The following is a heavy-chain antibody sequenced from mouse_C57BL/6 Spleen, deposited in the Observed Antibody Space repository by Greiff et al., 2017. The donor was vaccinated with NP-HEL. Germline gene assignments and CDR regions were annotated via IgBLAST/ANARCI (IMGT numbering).Heavy chain of an antibody. CDR3: ARATTEYFDV. CDR2: INPSNGGT. CDR1: GYTFTSYW. Sequence: QVQLQQPGTDLVKPGASVKLSCTASGYTFTSYWMPWVQQRPGQGLEWIGNINPSNGGTNYNEKFKSKATLTVDKSSSTAYMQLSSLTSEESVVYYCARATTEYFDVWGTGTTVTVSS. V-gene: IGHV1-53*01. D-gene: IGHD1-1*01. J-gene: IGHJ1*03.